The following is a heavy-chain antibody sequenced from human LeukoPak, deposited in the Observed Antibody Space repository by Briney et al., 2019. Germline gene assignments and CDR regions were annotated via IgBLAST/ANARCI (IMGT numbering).Heavy chain of an antibody. CDR3: ARRDGNYDSSGYYLIGFDI. Sequence: GESLKISCKGSGYSFTTYWIGWVRQMPGKGLEWMGIIYPADSKIIYSPSFQGQVTMSADKSTSTAYLQWSSLKASDTAMYYCARRDGNYDSSGYYLIGFDIWGQGTVVTVSS. CDR1: GYSFTTYW. CDR2: IYPADSKI. J-gene: IGHJ3*02. D-gene: IGHD3-22*01. V-gene: IGHV5-51*01.